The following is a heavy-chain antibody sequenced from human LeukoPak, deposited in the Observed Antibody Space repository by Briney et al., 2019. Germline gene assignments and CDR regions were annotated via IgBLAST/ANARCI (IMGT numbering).Heavy chain of an antibody. J-gene: IGHJ4*02. CDR3: ASNYYDSSGYRSESFDY. D-gene: IGHD3-22*01. CDR1: GGSFSGYY. CDR2: INHSGST. Sequence: SETLSLICAVYGGSFSGYYWSWIRQPPGKGLEWIGEINHSGSTNYNPSLKSRVTISVDTSKNQFSLKLSSVTAADTAVYYCASNYYDSSGYRSESFDYWGQGTLVTVSS. V-gene: IGHV4-34*01.